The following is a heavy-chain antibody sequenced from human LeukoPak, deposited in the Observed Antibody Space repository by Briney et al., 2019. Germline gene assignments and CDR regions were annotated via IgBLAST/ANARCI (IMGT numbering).Heavy chain of an antibody. Sequence: ASVKISCKVSGYTFTDYYMHWVQQATGKGLEWLGLVDPEDGEKIYAEKFQGRVTITADTSTDTAYMELSSLRSEDTAVYYCATDTIFGVVTDDYWGQGTLVTVSS. CDR2: VDPEDGEK. D-gene: IGHD3-3*01. J-gene: IGHJ4*02. CDR1: GYTFTDYY. V-gene: IGHV1-69-2*01. CDR3: ATDTIFGVVTDDY.